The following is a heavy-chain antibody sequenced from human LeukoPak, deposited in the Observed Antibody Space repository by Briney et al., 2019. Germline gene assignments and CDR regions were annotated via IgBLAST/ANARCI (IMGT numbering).Heavy chain of an antibody. CDR2: ISSDGSST. Sequence: PGGSLRLSCAASGFTFSSHWMHWVRQAPGKGLVWVSRISSDGSSTSYADSVKGRFTISRDNAKDTLYLQMNSLRAEDTAVYYCAKLTGTGGPPFDFWGQGTLVTVSS. J-gene: IGHJ4*02. D-gene: IGHD1-7*01. CDR3: AKLTGTGGPPFDF. V-gene: IGHV3-74*01. CDR1: GFTFSSHW.